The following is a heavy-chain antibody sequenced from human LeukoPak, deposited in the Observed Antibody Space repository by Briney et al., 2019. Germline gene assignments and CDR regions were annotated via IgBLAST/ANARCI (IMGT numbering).Heavy chain of an antibody. V-gene: IGHV3-49*04. J-gene: IGHJ4*02. Sequence: GRSLRLSCKASGFTFGDYGMSWVRQAPGKGLEWVGFIRSKTYGGTTEYAASVKGRVTISRDDSKSIAYLQMNSLKTEDTGVYYCSRERSNGGAFDYWGQGTLVTVSS. D-gene: IGHD3-16*01. CDR1: GFTFGDYG. CDR3: SRERSNGGAFDY. CDR2: IRSKTYGGTT.